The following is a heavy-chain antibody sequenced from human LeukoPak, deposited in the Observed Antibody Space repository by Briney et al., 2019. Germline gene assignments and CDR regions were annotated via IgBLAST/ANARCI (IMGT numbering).Heavy chain of an antibody. CDR1: GFTFSSYA. Sequence: GRSLRLSCAASGFTFSSYAMHWVRQAPGKGLEWVAVISYDGSNKYYADSVKGRFTISRDNSKNTLYLQMNSLRAEDTAVYYCARGALRFLEWLSTSGDYWGQGTLVTVSS. V-gene: IGHV3-30-3*01. CDR3: ARGALRFLEWLSTSGDY. D-gene: IGHD3-3*01. J-gene: IGHJ4*02. CDR2: ISYDGSNK.